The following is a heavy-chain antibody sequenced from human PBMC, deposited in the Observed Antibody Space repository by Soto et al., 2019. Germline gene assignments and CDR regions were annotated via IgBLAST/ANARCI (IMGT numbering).Heavy chain of an antibody. CDR2: IKSKTYGATT. J-gene: IGHJ4*02. CDR3: ATDIGDTWYSYNFDY. CDR1: GFSFSNAW. D-gene: IGHD5-18*01. V-gene: IGHV3-15*01. Sequence: EVQLVEYGGGLVKPGGSLRLSCAASGFSFSNAWLAWVRQAPGKGLEWVGRIKSKTYGATTDYAAPVKGRFTISRDDSTNTLYLQMNSLKTEDTAVYYCATDIGDTWYSYNFDYWGQGTLVTVSS.